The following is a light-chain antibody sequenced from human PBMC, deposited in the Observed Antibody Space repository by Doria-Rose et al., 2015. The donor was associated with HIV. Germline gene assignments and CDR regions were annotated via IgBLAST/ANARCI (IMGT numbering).Light chain of an antibody. CDR3: QQYYDTPS. V-gene: IGKV4-1*01. CDR1: QSLLYTSKNY. J-gene: IGKJ3*01. CDR2: WAS. Sequence: DIRMTRSPESLGMSLGERAALNCKSNQSLLYTSKNYLAWYQQKPGQPPKLLIYWASTRQSGVPARFGGSGSGTDFTLTISSLEAEDVAVYYCQQYYDTPSFGPGTTVDIK.